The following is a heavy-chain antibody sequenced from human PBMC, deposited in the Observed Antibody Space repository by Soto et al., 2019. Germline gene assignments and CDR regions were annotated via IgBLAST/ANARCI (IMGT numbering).Heavy chain of an antibody. Sequence: QVPLVQSGAEVRKPGSSVKVSCKAPGGTFSTYIISWVRQAPGQGLEWMGRIIPIPDITNYAQKFQGRVTVTADRSTSTAYMELTSLKSEDTAVYYCARDRITTRGDAFDLWGQGTMVNVSS. V-gene: IGHV1-69*08. CDR1: GGTFSTYI. CDR3: ARDRITTRGDAFDL. D-gene: IGHD3-3*01. CDR2: IIPIPDIT. J-gene: IGHJ3*01.